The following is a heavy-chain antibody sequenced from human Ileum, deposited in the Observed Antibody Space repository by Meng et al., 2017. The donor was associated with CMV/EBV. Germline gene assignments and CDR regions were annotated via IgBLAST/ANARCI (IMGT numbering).Heavy chain of an antibody. D-gene: IGHD1-26*01. CDR3: ARGPGASTREGFDY. V-gene: IGHV4-4*07. CDR2: FYSSDTY. J-gene: IGHJ4*02. CDR1: GGSVNNYY. Sequence: QVTLQGPGPGLVKPSEPLSLTCTVSGGSVNNYYWSWIRQSAGKGLEWIGRFYSSDTYNYHPSLDSRVTMSLDTSKNQFSLNLRSVTAADTATYYCARGPGASTREGFDYWGLGTLVTVSS.